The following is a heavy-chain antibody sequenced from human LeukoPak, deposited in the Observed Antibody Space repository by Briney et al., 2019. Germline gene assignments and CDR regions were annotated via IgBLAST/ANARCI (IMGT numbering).Heavy chain of an antibody. J-gene: IGHJ4*02. CDR2: INPRGTAT. D-gene: IGHD5-12*01. CDR3: ARGRVATDY. CDR1: GYTFTGYH. Sequence: SVKVSCKAPGYTFTGYHMHWVRQAPGQGLEWMGLINPRGTATRYAESFQGRLTLTRDLSTSTAYMELSSLRSEDTAVYYCARGRVATDYWGQGTLVTVSS. V-gene: IGHV1-46*01.